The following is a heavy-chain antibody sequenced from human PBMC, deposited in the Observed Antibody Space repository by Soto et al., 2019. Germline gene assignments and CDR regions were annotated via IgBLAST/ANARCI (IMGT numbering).Heavy chain of an antibody. CDR1: GFTFSSYA. CDR2: ISGSGGGI. CDR3: AKRTPYSSGWYGGFDY. D-gene: IGHD6-19*01. Sequence: EVQLLESGGGLVQPGGSLRLSCAASGFTFSSYAMSWVRQAPGKGLEWVSAISGSGGGIYYADSVKGRFTISRDNSKNTLYLQMNSLRAEDTAVYYCAKRTPYSSGWYGGFDYWGQGPLVTVSS. V-gene: IGHV3-23*01. J-gene: IGHJ4*02.